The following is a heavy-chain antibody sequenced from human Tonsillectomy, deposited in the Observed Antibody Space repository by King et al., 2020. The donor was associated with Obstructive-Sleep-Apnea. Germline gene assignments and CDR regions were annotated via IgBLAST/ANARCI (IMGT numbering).Heavy chain of an antibody. CDR1: GYSISSGYY. V-gene: IGHV4-38-2*02. Sequence: VQLQESGPGLVKPSETLSLTCSVSGYSISSGYYWGWIRQPPGKGLEWIGSIYNSGATYYDPSLKSRVTISVDTSRNQFSLGLSSVTAADTAVYYCARSILLWFGAFDYWGQGTLVTVSS. CDR3: ARSILLWFGAFDY. CDR2: IYNSGAT. D-gene: IGHD3-10*01. J-gene: IGHJ4*02.